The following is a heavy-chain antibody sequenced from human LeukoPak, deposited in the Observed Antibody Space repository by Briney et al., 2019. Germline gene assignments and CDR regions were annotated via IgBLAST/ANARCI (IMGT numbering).Heavy chain of an antibody. Sequence: GGSLRLSCAASGFTFSSYGMHWVRQAPGKGLEWVAFIRYDGSNKYYADSVKGRFTISRDNSKNTLYLQMNSLRAEDTAVYYCAKDPFDTTGYYYYYIDVWGKGTTVTVSS. CDR2: IRYDGSNK. V-gene: IGHV3-30*02. D-gene: IGHD4-17*01. CDR3: AKDPFDTTGYYYYYIDV. CDR1: GFTFSSYG. J-gene: IGHJ6*03.